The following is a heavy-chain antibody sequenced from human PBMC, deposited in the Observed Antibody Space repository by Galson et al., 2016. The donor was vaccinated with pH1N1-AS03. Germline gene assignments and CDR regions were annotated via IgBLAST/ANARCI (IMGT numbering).Heavy chain of an antibody. Sequence: SLRLSCAASGFTFSGYDMHWVRQAPGKGLEWVALSSADGINKYYGDSVKGRFTISRDNSKNTLYLQMNSLRPDDTALYYCGNGWSTIGSGDLGQGTLVTVSS. CDR3: GNGWSTIGSGD. J-gene: IGHJ1*01. CDR1: GFTFSGYD. CDR2: SSADGINK. D-gene: IGHD2/OR15-2a*01. V-gene: IGHV3-30*18.